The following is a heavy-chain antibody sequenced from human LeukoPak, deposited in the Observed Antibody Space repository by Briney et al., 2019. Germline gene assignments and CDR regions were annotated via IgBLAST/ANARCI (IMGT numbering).Heavy chain of an antibody. D-gene: IGHD3-10*01. CDR3: ARGALGNYYMDV. CDR1: GFTFSSYS. J-gene: IGHJ6*03. CDR2: ISSSSSYI. V-gene: IGHV3-21*01. Sequence: PGGSLRLSCAASGFTFSSYSMNWVRQAPGKGLEWVSSISSSSSYIYYADSVKGRFTISRDNAKNSLYLQMNSLRAEDTAVYYCARGALGNYYMDVWGKGTTVTVSS.